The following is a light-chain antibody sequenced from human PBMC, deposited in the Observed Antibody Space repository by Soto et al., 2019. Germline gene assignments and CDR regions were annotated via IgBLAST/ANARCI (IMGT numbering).Light chain of an antibody. CDR1: SSDVGAYNF. V-gene: IGLV2-14*03. Sequence: QSALTQPASVSGSPGQSITISCTGSSSDVGAYNFVSWYQQHPGKVPRLMIFDVSSRPSGVSDRFSGSKSGNTASLTTSEVQAADERDYYCSSYTSSSTHVFGSGTKLTVL. CDR3: SSYTSSSTHV. CDR2: DVS. J-gene: IGLJ1*01.